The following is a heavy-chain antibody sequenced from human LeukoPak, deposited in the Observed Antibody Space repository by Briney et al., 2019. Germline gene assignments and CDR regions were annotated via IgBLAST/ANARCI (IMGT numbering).Heavy chain of an antibody. D-gene: IGHD5-18*01. V-gene: IGHV1-2*02. CDR3: ARDFGYSYGVDY. J-gene: IGHJ4*02. Sequence: ASVKVSCKASGYTFTGYHMHWVRQAPGRGLEWMGWINPNSGGTNYAQKFQGRVTMTRDTSISTAYMELSRLRSDDTAVYYCARDFGYSYGVDYWGQGTLVTVSS. CDR1: GYTFTGYH. CDR2: INPNSGGT.